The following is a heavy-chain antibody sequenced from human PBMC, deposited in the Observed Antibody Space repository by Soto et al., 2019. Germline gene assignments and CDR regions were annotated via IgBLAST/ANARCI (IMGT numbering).Heavy chain of an antibody. D-gene: IGHD6-19*01. J-gene: IGHJ2*01. V-gene: IGHV3-30-3*01. CDR1: GFTFSSYA. CDR3: ARGEQWLVAHWYFDL. Sequence: ESGGGVVQPGRSLRLSCAASGFTFSSYAMHWVRQAPGKGLEWVAVISYDGSNKYYADSVKGRFTISRDNSKNTLYLQMNSLRAEDPAVYYCARGEQWLVAHWYFDLWGRGTLVTVSS. CDR2: ISYDGSNK.